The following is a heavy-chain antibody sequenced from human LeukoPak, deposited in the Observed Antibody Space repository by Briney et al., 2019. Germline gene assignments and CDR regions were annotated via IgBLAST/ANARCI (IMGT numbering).Heavy chain of an antibody. D-gene: IGHD3-16*01. CDR3: ARAKYVEDAFDI. J-gene: IGHJ3*02. CDR1: GYTFTGYY. V-gene: IGHV1-46*01. CDR2: INPSGGST. Sequence: ASVKVSCKASGYTFTGYYMHWVRQAPGQGLEWMGIINPSGGSTSYAQKFQGRVTMTRDMSTSTVYMELSSLRSEDTAVYYCARAKYVEDAFDIWGQGTMVTVSS.